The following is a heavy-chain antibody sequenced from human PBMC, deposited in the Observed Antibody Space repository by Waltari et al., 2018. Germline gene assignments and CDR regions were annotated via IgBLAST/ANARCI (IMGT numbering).Heavy chain of an antibody. V-gene: IGHV3-23*01. CDR2: IKVADDT. CDR1: GFPFSNFP. D-gene: IGHD1-20*01. J-gene: IGHJ4*02. Sequence: EVQLLESVGGLVQPGGSLRLSCAASGFPFSNFPINWVRLAPGERLGWVSAIKVADDTYYADSRCGRFTISRDSSKDTVHLQINGLRVEDTAVYYCATPFYNWDDPLHSWGQGTQVTVSS. CDR3: ATPFYNWDDPLHS.